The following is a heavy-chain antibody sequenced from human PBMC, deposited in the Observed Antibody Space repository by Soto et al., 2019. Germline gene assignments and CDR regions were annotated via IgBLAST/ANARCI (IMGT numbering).Heavy chain of an antibody. CDR1: GDSIDNDDYY. D-gene: IGHD3-10*01. J-gene: IGHJ5*02. CDR2: ISNSGST. CDR3: ARYKVGGSGSYYNAWFDP. V-gene: IGHV4-30-4*01. Sequence: SETLSLTCTVSGDSIDNDDYYWSWIRQPPGKGLEWIGYISNSGSTIHNPSLRGRLSMSIETSKNQFSLRLTSVTAADTAVYYCARYKVGGSGSYYNAWFDPWGQGTLVTVSS.